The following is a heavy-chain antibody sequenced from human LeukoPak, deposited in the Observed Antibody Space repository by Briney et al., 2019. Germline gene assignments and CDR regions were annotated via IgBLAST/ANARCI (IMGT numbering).Heavy chain of an antibody. J-gene: IGHJ4*02. Sequence: SVKVSCKASGGTFSSYAISWVRQAPGQGLEWMGRIIPILGIANYAQKFQGRVTITADKSTSTAYMELSSLRSEDTAVYYCARDRGIAAAGTFNYWGQGTLVTVSS. CDR2: IIPILGIA. CDR1: GGTFSSYA. V-gene: IGHV1-69*04. CDR3: ARDRGIAAAGTFNY. D-gene: IGHD6-13*01.